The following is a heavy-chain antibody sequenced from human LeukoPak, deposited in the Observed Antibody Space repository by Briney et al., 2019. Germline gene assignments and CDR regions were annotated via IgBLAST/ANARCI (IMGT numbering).Heavy chain of an antibody. CDR3: ARENPSGYYNRPIDY. V-gene: IGHV4-59*01. D-gene: IGHD3-22*01. Sequence: PSETLSLICTVSGASISSYYWSWIRQPPGKGLEWIGDIYYSGSIKYNPSLKSRVTMSVDTSKNQFSLKLSSVTAADTAIYYCARENPSGYYNRPIDYWGQGTLVTVSS. CDR1: GASISSYY. CDR2: IYYSGSI. J-gene: IGHJ4*02.